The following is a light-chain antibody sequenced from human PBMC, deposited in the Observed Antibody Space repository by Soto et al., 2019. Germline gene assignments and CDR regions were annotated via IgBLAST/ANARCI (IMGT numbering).Light chain of an antibody. CDR3: CSFAGSYTWV. V-gene: IGLV2-11*01. Sequence: QSALTQPRSVSGSPGQSVTISCTGASSIVGAYNLVSWYQQHPGKAPKLLIYDASQRPSWVPDRFSGSKSGSTASLTISGLQADDEADYYCSFAGSYTWVFGGGTKLTVL. J-gene: IGLJ3*02. CDR1: SSIVGAYNL. CDR2: DAS.